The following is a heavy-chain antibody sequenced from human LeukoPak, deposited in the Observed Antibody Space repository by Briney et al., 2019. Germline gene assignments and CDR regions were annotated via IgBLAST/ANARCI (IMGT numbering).Heavy chain of an antibody. CDR2: ISWNSGSI. J-gene: IGHJ3*02. CDR1: GFTFDDYA. D-gene: IGHD3-22*01. V-gene: IGHV3-9*01. CDR3: AKDNYYDSSEATFDI. Sequence: PGGSLRLSCAASGFTFDDYAMHWVRQAPGKGLEWVSGISWNSGSIGYADSVKGRFTISRDNAKNSLYLQMNSLRAEDTALYYCAKDNYYDSSEATFDIWGQGTMVTVSS.